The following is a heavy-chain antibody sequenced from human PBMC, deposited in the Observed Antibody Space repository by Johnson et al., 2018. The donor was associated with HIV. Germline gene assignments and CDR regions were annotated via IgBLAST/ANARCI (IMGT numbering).Heavy chain of an antibody. D-gene: IGHD3-3*01. V-gene: IGHV3-30*04. J-gene: IGHJ3*02. Sequence: VQLVESGGGVVQPGRSLRLSCAASGFTFSSYAMHWVRQAPGKGLEWVAVISYDGKNNYYTGSVKGRFTSSRDSSKNTRYMQMNSMRAEDTAVYYCATENGTGVYDFCNGFLPSALVIWGQGTMVTVSS. CDR1: GFTFSSYA. CDR2: ISYDGKNN. CDR3: ATENGTGVYDFCNGFLPSALVI.